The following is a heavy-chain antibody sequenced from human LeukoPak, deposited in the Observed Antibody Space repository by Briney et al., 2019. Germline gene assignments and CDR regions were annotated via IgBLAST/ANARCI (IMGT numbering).Heavy chain of an antibody. V-gene: IGHV4-38-2*02. J-gene: IGHJ4*02. CDR3: ATSSSWFGADY. D-gene: IGHD6-13*01. CDR1: GSPISGGYY. Sequence: PSETLSLTCTASGSPISGGYYWGWIRQFPGKGLEWIGSIYHSGSTYYNPSLKSRVTISIDTSKNQFFLKLDSVTAADTAVYYCATSSSWFGADYWGQGTLVTVSS. CDR2: IYHSGST.